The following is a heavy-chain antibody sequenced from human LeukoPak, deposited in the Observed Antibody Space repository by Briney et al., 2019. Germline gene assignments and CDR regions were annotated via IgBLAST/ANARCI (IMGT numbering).Heavy chain of an antibody. CDR1: GYSISSGYY. J-gene: IGHJ4*02. CDR2: IYHSGSN. CDR3: ARYVVVPAAPPDC. D-gene: IGHD2-2*01. Sequence: SETLSLNCAVSGYSISSGYYWGWIRQPPRKGMEWIVSIYHSGSNYYNPSLKSRVTMSVDTSKNQFSLKLSSVTAAVRAVYYCARYVVVPAAPPDCWGQGTLVTVSS. V-gene: IGHV4-38-2*01.